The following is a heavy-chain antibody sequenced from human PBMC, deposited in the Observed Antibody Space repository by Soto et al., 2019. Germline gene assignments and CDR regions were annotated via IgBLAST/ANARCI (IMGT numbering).Heavy chain of an antibody. D-gene: IGHD2-15*01. CDR3: ASTRYCSGGSCRPIDY. V-gene: IGHV4-59*08. CDR2: IYYSGST. Sequence: SETLSLTCTVSGGSISSYYWSWIRQPPGKGLECIGYIYYSGSTNYNPSLKSRVTISVDTSKIQFFLKLCSVTAADTAVYYCASTRYCSGGSCRPIDYWGQGTLVTVSS. CDR1: GGSISSYY. J-gene: IGHJ4*02.